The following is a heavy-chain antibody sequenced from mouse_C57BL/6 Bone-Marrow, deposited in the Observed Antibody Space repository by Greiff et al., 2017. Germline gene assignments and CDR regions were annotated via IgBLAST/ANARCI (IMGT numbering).Heavy chain of an antibody. CDR1: GYTFTSYW. CDR2: IDPSDSYT. CDR3: ARLVYGSSYAMDY. V-gene: IGHV1-59*01. D-gene: IGHD1-1*01. J-gene: IGHJ4*01. Sequence: QVQLQQSGAELVRPGTSVKLSCKASGYTFTSYWMHWVKQRPGQGLEWIGVIDPSDSYTNYNQKFKSKATLTVDKSSSTAYMQLSSLTSEDSAVYYCARLVYGSSYAMDYWGQGTSVTVSS.